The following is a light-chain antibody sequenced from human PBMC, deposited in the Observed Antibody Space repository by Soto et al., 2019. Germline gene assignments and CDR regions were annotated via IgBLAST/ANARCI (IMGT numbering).Light chain of an antibody. CDR1: SSDVGGYNY. V-gene: IGLV2-8*01. CDR2: EVS. CDR3: SSYAGSNICV. J-gene: IGLJ1*01. Sequence: QSALTQPPSASGSPGQSVTISCTGTSSDVGGYNYVSWYQQHPGKAPKLMIYEVSKRPSGVPDRFSGSKSGNTASLTVSGLQAEDEADYYCSSYAGSNICVFGTGTKSPS.